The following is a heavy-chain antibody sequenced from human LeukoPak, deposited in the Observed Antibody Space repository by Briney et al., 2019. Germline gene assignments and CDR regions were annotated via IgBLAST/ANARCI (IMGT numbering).Heavy chain of an antibody. CDR1: GGAFSGYD. Sequence: SETLSLTCAVYGGAFSGYDWSWIRKPPGKGLESIGEINHSGSTNYSPSRKSRVPISVDTSRNQFSLKLSSVTAADTAGYYGARARMSRGIDYWGQGTRGTGSS. CDR2: INHSGST. CDR3: ARARMSRGIDY. J-gene: IGHJ4*02. D-gene: IGHD3-10*01. V-gene: IGHV4-34*01.